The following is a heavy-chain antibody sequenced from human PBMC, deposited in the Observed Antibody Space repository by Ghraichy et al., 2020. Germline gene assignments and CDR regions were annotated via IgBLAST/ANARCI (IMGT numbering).Heavy chain of an antibody. J-gene: IGHJ4*02. Sequence: GGSLRLSCAASEFTVSSNYMTWVRQAPGKGLEWVSVIYSGGSTYYADSVKGRFTISRDNSKNTLYLQMNSLRAEDTAVYYCARGGDSIYCSSTSCPLPYWGQGTLVTVSS. CDR1: EFTVSSNY. CDR2: IYSGGST. D-gene: IGHD2-2*01. V-gene: IGHV3-53*01. CDR3: ARGGDSIYCSSTSCPLPY.